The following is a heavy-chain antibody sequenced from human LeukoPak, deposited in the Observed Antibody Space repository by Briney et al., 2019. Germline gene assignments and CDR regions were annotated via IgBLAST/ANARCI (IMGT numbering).Heavy chain of an antibody. CDR3: VRNRNPSYSDTSGYYSFPRDAFDI. CDR2: ISRSTTYI. V-gene: IGHV3-21*01. J-gene: IGHJ3*02. Sequence: GGSLRLSCAASGFTLSSYWMNWVRQAPGKGLEWVSSISRSTTYIYYADSGKGRFTISRDNAKSSLYLQMNSLRAEDTAVYYCVRNRNPSYSDTSGYYSFPRDAFDISGQGTMVTVSS. CDR1: GFTLSSYW. D-gene: IGHD3-22*01.